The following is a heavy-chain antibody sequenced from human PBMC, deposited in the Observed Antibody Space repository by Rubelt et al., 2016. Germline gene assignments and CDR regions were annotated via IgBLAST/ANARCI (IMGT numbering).Heavy chain of an antibody. CDR2: IYYSGST. D-gene: IGHD6-19*01. Sequence: VKPSETLSLTCTVSGGSISSSSYYWGWLRQPPGKGLEWIGSIYYSGSTSYNPSLKGRVTISVDTSKNQFSLKLSSVTAADTAVYYCARVREQWLVRGGNWFDPWGQGTLVTVSS. CDR3: ARVREQWLVRGGNWFDP. V-gene: IGHV4-39*07. CDR1: GGSISSSSYY. J-gene: IGHJ5*02.